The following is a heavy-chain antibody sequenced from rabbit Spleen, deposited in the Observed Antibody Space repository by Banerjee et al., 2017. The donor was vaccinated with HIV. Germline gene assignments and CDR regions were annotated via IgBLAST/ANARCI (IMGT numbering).Heavy chain of an antibody. CDR3: ARDTSSSFSSYGMDL. Sequence: QEQLEESGGGLVKPGASLTLTCKASGFSFNSGYDMCWVRQAPGKGLEWVACAYAGSSGSTYSATWAKGRFTISKTSSTTVTLQMTSLTAADTATYFCARDTSSSFSSYGMDLWGPGTLVTVS. CDR2: AYAGSSGST. CDR1: GFSFNSGYD. V-gene: IGHV1S45*01. D-gene: IGHD1-1*01. J-gene: IGHJ6*01.